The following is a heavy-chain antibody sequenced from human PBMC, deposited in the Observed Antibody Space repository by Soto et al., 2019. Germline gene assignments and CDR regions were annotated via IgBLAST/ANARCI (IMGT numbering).Heavy chain of an antibody. CDR1: GYSFTSYW. Sequence: GESLKISCKGSGYSFTSYWIGWVRQMPGKGLEWMGIIYPGDSDTRYSPSFQGQVTASADKSISTAYLQWSSLKASDTAMYYCARRIDQWSAYAFDYWSQGTLVTVSS. CDR3: ARRIDQWSAYAFDY. V-gene: IGHV5-51*01. J-gene: IGHJ4*02. D-gene: IGHD3-3*01. CDR2: IYPGDSDT.